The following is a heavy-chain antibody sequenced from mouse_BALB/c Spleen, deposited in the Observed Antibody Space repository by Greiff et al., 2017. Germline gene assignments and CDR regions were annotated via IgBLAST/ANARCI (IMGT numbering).Heavy chain of an antibody. CDR1: GFTFSSFG. J-gene: IGHJ3*01. CDR3: ARSADYDTWFAY. V-gene: IGHV5-17*02. CDR2: ISSGSSTI. Sequence: EVQRVESGGGLVQPGGSRKLSCAASGFTFSSFGMHWVRQAPEKGLEWVAYISSGSSTIYYADTVKGRFTISRDNPKNTLLLQMTSLRSEDTAMYYCARSADYDTWFAYWGQGTLVTVSA. D-gene: IGHD2-4*01.